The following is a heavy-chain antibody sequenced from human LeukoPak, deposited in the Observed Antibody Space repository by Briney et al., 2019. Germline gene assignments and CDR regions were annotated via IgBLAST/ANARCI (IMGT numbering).Heavy chain of an antibody. D-gene: IGHD3-10*01. V-gene: IGHV4-39*07. CDR1: GVSISSGSNY. Sequence: PSETLSLTCSVSGVSISSGSNYWGWIRQPPGKTLEWIGSIYSRGNTYYNPSLKSRVIILIDTAKNHFSLNLSSVTAADTAVYHCARSDGYGLVGIWGQGTMVTVSS. CDR2: IYSRGNT. J-gene: IGHJ3*02. CDR3: ARSDGYGLVGI.